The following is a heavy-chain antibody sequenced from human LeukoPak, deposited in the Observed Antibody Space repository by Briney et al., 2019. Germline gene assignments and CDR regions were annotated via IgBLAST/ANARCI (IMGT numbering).Heavy chain of an antibody. D-gene: IGHD3-22*01. CDR3: ARDDSSGYYDY. J-gene: IGHJ4*02. V-gene: IGHV4-59*01. CDR2: IYYSGST. Sequence: SETLSLTCTVSGGTISSYYWSWIRQPPGKGLEWIGYIYYSGSTNYNPSLKSRVTISVDTSKNQFSLKLSSVTAADTAVYYCARDDSSGYYDYWGQGTLVTVSS. CDR1: GGTISSYY.